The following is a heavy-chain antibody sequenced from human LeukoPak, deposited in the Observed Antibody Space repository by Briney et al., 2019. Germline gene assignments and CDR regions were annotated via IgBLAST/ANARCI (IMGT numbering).Heavy chain of an antibody. V-gene: IGHV4-34*01. CDR1: GGSFSGYY. CDR2: INHSGST. J-gene: IGHJ5*02. CDR3: ARAGEWLMRGWFDP. Sequence: PSETLSLTCAVYGGSFSGYYWSWIRQPPGKGLEWIGEINHSGSTNYNPSLKSRVTISVDTSKNQFSLKLSSVTAADTAVYYCARAGEWLMRGWFDPWGPGTQVTVSS. D-gene: IGHD6-19*01.